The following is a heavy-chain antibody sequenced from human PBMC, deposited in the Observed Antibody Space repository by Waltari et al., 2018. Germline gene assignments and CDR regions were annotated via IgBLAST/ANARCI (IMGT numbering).Heavy chain of an antibody. D-gene: IGHD4-17*01. CDR1: GYTFTSYD. CDR3: ARGGDYGHIDAFDI. V-gene: IGHV1-8*01. CDR2: MNRNSGNT. Sequence: QVQLVQSGAEVKKPGASVKVSCKASGYTFTSYDINWVRQATGQGLEWMGWMNRNSGNTGYEQKFQGRVTMTRNTSRSTAYMGLSSLRSEDTAVYYCARGGDYGHIDAFDIWGQGTMVTVSS. J-gene: IGHJ3*02.